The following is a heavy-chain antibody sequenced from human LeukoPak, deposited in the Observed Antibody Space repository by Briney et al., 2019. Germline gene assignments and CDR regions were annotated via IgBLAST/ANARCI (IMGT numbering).Heavy chain of an antibody. V-gene: IGHV4-34*01. D-gene: IGHD6-13*01. CDR3: ARRRLSSSWSPRPYNWFDP. CDR2: INHSGST. CDR1: GGSFSGYY. J-gene: IGHJ5*02. Sequence: PSETLSLTCAVYGGSFSGYYWSWIRQPPGKGLEWNGEINHSGSTNYNPSLKSRVTISVDTSKNQFSLKLSSVTAADTAVYYCARRRLSSSWSPRPYNWFDPWGQGTLVTVSS.